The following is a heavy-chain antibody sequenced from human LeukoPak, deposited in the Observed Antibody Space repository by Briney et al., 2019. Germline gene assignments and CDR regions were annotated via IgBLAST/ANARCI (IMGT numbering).Heavy chain of an antibody. J-gene: IGHJ4*02. Sequence: PSETLSLTCAVSGASINSPNWWTWVRQPPGKGLEWIGEVYHSGSTRYNPSLKSRVTVSMDKSKNQFSLGLTSVTAADTAVYYCARLADCWGPGTLVTVSS. CDR3: ARLADC. D-gene: IGHD3-3*02. CDR2: VYHSGST. V-gene: IGHV4-4*02. CDR1: GASINSPNW.